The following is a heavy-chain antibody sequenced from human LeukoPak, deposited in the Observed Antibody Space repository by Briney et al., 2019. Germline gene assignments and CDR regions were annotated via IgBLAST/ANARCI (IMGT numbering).Heavy chain of an antibody. CDR1: GGTFSSYA. CDR2: IIPIFGTA. D-gene: IGHD6-13*01. V-gene: IGHV1-69*05. CDR3: ARQASSSWYFDY. Sequence: GASVKVSCKXSGGTFSSYAISWVRQAPGQGLEWMGGIIPIFGTANYSQKFQGRVTITTDESTSTAYMELSSLRSEDTAVYYCARQASSSWYFDYWGQGTLVTVSS. J-gene: IGHJ4*02.